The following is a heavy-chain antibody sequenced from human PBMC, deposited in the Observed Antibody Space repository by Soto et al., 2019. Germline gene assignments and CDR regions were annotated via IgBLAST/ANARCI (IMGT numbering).Heavy chain of an antibody. J-gene: IGHJ5*02. D-gene: IGHD6-19*01. V-gene: IGHV4-34*01. CDR2: INHSGST. CDR1: GGSFSGYY. CDR3: ARRAVSSGWYVGRWFAP. Sequence: PSETLSLTCAVYGGSFSGYYWSWIRQPPGKGLEWIGEINHSGSTNYNPSLKSRVTISVDTSKNQFSLKLSSVTAADTAVYCCARRAVSSGWYVGRWFAPWGQGTLVTIS.